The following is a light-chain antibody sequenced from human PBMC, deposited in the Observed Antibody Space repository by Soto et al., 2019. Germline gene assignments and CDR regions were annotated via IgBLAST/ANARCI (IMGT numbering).Light chain of an antibody. CDR1: QGISSA. CDR3: QQFHSYDLT. CDR2: DAS. V-gene: IGKV1-13*02. Sequence: AIQLTQSPSSLSASVGDRVTITSRASQGISSALAWYQHKPGRAPRLLIYDASSLQSGVSSRFSGSGSWTDFTLTISSLQPADFATYYCQQFHSYDLTFGGGTKMEIK. J-gene: IGKJ4*01.